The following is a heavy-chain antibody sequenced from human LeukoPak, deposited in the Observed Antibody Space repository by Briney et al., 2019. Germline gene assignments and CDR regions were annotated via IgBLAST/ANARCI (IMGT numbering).Heavy chain of an antibody. J-gene: IGHJ4*02. CDR3: ARRGFFDY. Sequence: PSETLSLTCTVSGGSISTYYWSWIRQPPGEGLQWIGSISDSGSTSYNPSLKSRVTISVDTSKNQFSLKLSSVTAADTAVYYCARRGFFDYWGQGTLVTVSS. CDR1: GGSISTYY. CDR2: ISDSGST. V-gene: IGHV4-59*01.